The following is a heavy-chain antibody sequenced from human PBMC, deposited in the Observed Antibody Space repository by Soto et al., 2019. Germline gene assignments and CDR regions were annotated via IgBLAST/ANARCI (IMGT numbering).Heavy chain of an antibody. D-gene: IGHD6-19*01. J-gene: IGHJ4*02. CDR2: IDYTGGTT. CDR1: GFTFSILA. CDR3: AKNASRTRGWYYFDY. V-gene: IGHV3-23*01. Sequence: GGSLRLSCAASGFTFSILAMGWVRQAPGKGLGWVSVIDYTGGTTYYTDSVKGRFIISRDNSKKMLYLQMNSLRAEDTAVYYCAKNASRTRGWYYFDYWGQGARVTVSS.